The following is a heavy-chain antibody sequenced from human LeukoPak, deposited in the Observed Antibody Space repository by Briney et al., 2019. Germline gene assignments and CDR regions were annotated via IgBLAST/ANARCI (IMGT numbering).Heavy chain of an antibody. D-gene: IGHD1-26*01. CDR3: ARVRGSYSSDY. CDR2: ISSRGSNI. Sequence: NPGGSLRLSCAASGFTFSDYYMSWIRQAPGKGLEWVSYISSRGSNIYYADSVKGRFTTSRDNAKSSLYLQMNSLRAEDTALYYCARVRGSYSSDYWGQGTLVTVSS. V-gene: IGHV3-11*04. CDR1: GFTFSDYY. J-gene: IGHJ4*02.